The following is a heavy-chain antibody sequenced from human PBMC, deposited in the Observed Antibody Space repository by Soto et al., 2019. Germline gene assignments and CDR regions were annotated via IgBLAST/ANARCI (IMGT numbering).Heavy chain of an antibody. Sequence: QVQLQESGPGLVKPSQTLSLTCTVSGGSISSGDYYWSWIRQPPGKGLEWIGYIYYSGSTYYNPALKSRVTMSAATSKNQVSLKLSSVTAADTGVYYCARELTTVTTGVYGRNYGWFDPWGQGTLVTVSS. V-gene: IGHV4-30-4*01. D-gene: IGHD4-17*01. J-gene: IGHJ5*02. CDR1: GGSISSGDYY. CDR3: ARELTTVTTGVYGRNYGWFDP. CDR2: IYYSGST.